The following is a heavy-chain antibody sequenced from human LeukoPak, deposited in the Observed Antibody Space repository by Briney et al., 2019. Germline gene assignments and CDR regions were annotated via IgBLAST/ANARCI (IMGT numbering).Heavy chain of an antibody. V-gene: IGHV3-21*01. J-gene: IGHJ4*02. Sequence: GGSLRLSCAVSGFIFSNYNMNWVRQAPGKGLEWVPSISTSSSYIYYADSVKGRFTISRDNAKNSLYLQMYSLRAEDTAVYYCARAPLLWWEGRLEEGSFDYWGQGTLVTVSS. CDR2: ISTSSSYI. CDR1: GFIFSNYN. CDR3: ARAPLLWWEGRLEEGSFDY. D-gene: IGHD2-21*01.